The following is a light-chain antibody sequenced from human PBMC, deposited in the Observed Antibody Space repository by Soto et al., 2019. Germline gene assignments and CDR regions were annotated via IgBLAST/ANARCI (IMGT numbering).Light chain of an antibody. Sequence: DIQMTQSPSSVSASVGDRVTITCRASQGIRSWLAWYQQKPGTAPKLLIYAASTLQSGVPSRFSGSGSGTDFSLTISSLQPDDFATYYCQQANSCPITFGRGTRLEIK. CDR3: QQANSCPIT. J-gene: IGKJ5*01. CDR1: QGIRSW. CDR2: AAS. V-gene: IGKV1-12*01.